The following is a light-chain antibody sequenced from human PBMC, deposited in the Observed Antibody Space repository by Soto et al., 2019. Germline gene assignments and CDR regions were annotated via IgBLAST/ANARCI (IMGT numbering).Light chain of an antibody. CDR1: SSDVGAYNY. J-gene: IGLJ2*01. CDR3: SSYTSSSTLTV. V-gene: IGLV2-14*01. CDR2: DVS. Sequence: QSALTQPASVSGSPGQSITISCTGTSSDVGAYNYVSWYQQHPGKAPKLMIYDVSNRPSGVSNRFSGSKSGNTASLTISGLQAEDEADYYCSSYTSSSTLTVFGGGTQLTVL.